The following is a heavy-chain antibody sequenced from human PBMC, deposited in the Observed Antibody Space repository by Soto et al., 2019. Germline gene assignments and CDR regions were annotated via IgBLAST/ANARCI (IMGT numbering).Heavy chain of an antibody. V-gene: IGHV3-48*03. D-gene: IGHD2-15*01. J-gene: IGHJ6*02. CDR1: GFTFSSYE. Sequence: PGGSLRLSCAASGFTFSSYEMHWVRQAPGKGLEWVSYISSSGSTIYYADSVKGRFTISRDNAKNSLYLQMNSLRAEDTAVYYCAITGYCSGGSCYSFGYDYYYGMDVWGQGTTVTVSS. CDR2: ISSSGSTI. CDR3: AITGYCSGGSCYSFGYDYYYGMDV.